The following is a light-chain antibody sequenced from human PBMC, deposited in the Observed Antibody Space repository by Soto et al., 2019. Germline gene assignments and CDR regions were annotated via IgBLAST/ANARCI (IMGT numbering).Light chain of an antibody. CDR3: SSYTISSTVV. Sequence: QSALTQPASVSGSPGQSITISCTGTSSDVGGYNYVSWYQQHPGKAPKLMIYEVSNRPSGVSNRFSGSKSGNTASLTISGIQAEDEADYYCSSYTISSTVVFGGGTKVTVL. J-gene: IGLJ2*01. CDR1: SSDVGGYNY. CDR2: EVS. V-gene: IGLV2-14*01.